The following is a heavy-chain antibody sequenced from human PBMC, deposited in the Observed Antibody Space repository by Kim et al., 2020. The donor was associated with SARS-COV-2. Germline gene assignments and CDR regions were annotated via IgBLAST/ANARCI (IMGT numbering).Heavy chain of an antibody. CDR1: GGSISSSSYY. D-gene: IGHD1-1*01. CDR3: ARQTTRSARYFDY. V-gene: IGHV4-39*01. J-gene: IGHJ4*02. Sequence: SETLSLTCTVSGGSISSSSYYWGWIRQPPGKGLELIGTIYYSGSTYYNPSLKRRVTISVDTSKNQFSLKLSSVTAADTAVYYCARQTTRSARYFDYWGQGTLVTASS. CDR2: IYYSGST.